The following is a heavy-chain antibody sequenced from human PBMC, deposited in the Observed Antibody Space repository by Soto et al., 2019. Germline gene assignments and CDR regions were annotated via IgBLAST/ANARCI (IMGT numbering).Heavy chain of an antibody. J-gene: IGHJ4*02. CDR1: GGSISSGVYY. CDR3: ARGDDNWPYDY. Sequence: QVQLQESGPGLVRPSQTLSLTCTVSGGSISSGVYYWSWIRQPPGKGLEWIGYIYYSGSTYYNPSLKSRVTISVDTSKNQFSLQLSSVTAVDTAVYYCARGDDNWPYDYWGQGTLVTVSS. V-gene: IGHV4-30-4*01. CDR2: IYYSGST. D-gene: IGHD1-20*01.